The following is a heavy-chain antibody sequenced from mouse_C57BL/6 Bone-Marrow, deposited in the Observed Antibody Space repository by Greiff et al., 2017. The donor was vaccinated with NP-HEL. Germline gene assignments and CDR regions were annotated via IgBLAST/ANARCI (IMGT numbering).Heavy chain of an antibody. J-gene: IGHJ4*01. D-gene: IGHD1-1*01. Sequence: QVHVKQPGAELVKPGASVKLSCKASGYTFTSYWMHWVKQRPGQGLEWIGMIHPNSGSTNYNEKFKSKATLTVDKSSSTAYMQLSSLTSEDSAVYYCARLLITTVLDYWGQGTSVTVSS. CDR3: ARLLITTVLDY. CDR2: IHPNSGST. V-gene: IGHV1-64*01. CDR1: GYTFTSYW.